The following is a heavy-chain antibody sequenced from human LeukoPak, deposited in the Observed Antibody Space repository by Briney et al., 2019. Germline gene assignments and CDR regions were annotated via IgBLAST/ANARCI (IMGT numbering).Heavy chain of an antibody. CDR2: ISNNGGYT. J-gene: IGHJ4*02. CDR1: GFTFSSSA. V-gene: IGHV3-23*01. Sequence: SGGSLRLSCAASGFTFSSSAMSWVRQAPGKGLEWVSAISNNGGYTYNADSVQGRFTISRDNSKSTLCLQMNSLRAEDTAVYYCAKQLGYCSDGSCYFPYWGQGTLVTVSS. CDR3: AKQLGYCSDGSCYFPY. D-gene: IGHD2-15*01.